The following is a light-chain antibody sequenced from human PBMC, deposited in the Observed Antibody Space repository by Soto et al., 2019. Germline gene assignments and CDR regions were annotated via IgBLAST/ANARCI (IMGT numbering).Light chain of an antibody. CDR2: LAS. CDR3: QQYAGSPRT. Sequence: EIVLTQSPATLSSFPGDRVTLSCRASQAVNTRLAWYQHKPGQAPRLLIYLASNRAAGVPARFSGSGSGTDFTLTISDVEPEDFAVYYCQQYAGSPRTFGQGTTVDIK. CDR1: QAVNTR. J-gene: IGKJ1*01. V-gene: IGKV3D-11*01.